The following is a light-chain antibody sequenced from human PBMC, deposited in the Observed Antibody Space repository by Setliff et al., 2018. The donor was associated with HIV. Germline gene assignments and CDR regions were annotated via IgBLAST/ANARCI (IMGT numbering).Light chain of an antibody. J-gene: IGLJ1*01. Sequence: QSALTQPASVSGSPGQSITISCTGTSSDVGGYDYVSWYQHHPGEFPKLIISEVTYRPSGVSTRFSGSKSGSTASLTISGLQAEDEADYYCASYTSSSTLYVFGSGTKATVL. CDR2: EVT. CDR1: SSDVGGYDY. CDR3: ASYTSSSTLYV. V-gene: IGLV2-14*01.